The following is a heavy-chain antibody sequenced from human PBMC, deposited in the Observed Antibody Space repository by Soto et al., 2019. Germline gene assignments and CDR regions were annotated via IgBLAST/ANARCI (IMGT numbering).Heavy chain of an antibody. CDR1: GFTFGDNA. CDR3: TRGWIFGPLINWFDP. V-gene: IGHV3-49*03. J-gene: IGHJ5*02. Sequence: EVQLVESGGHMVQPGRSLRLSCTASGFTFGDNAMSWFRQAPGEGLEWVGFIRSRAYGGTTEYAASVKGRFTISRDDSKSIAYLQMNSLKTEHTALYYCTRGWIFGPLINWFDPWGQGTLVTVSS. CDR2: IRSRAYGGTT. D-gene: IGHD3-3*01.